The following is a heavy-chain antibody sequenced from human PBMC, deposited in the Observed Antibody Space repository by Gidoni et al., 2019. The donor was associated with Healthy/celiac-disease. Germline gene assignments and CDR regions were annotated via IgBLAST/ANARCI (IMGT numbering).Heavy chain of an antibody. D-gene: IGHD3-3*01. V-gene: IGHV3-53*01. CDR2: IYSGGST. J-gene: IGHJ6*02. Sequence: EVQLVESEGGLIQPGGFTVSSNYMSWVRQAPGKGLEWVSVIYSGGSTYYADSVKGRFTISRDNSKNTLYLQMNSLRAEDTAVYYCARVRFLEWNYGMDVWGQGTTVTVSS. CDR1: TVSSNY. CDR3: ARVRFLEWNYGMDV.